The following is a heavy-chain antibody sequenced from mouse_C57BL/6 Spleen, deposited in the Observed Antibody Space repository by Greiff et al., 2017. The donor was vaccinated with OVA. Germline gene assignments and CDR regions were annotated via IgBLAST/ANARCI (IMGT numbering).Heavy chain of an antibody. J-gene: IGHJ2*01. V-gene: IGHV1-4*01. Sequence: VKVVESGAELARPGASVKMSCKASGYTFTSYTMHWVKQRPGQGLEWIGYINPSSGYTKYNQKFKDKATLTADKSSSTAYMQLSSLTSEDSAVYYCAREGLITTANYYFDYWGQGTTLTVSS. CDR3: AREGLITTANYYFDY. CDR2: INPSSGYT. CDR1: GYTFTSYT. D-gene: IGHD1-1*01.